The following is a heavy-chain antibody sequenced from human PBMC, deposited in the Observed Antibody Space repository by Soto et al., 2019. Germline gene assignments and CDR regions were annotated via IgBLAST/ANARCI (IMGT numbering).Heavy chain of an antibody. J-gene: IGHJ4*02. V-gene: IGHV4-59*01. CDR2: IYYSGRT. Sequence: QVQLQESGPGLVKPSETLSLTCSISGGSISDSQWNGIRQPPGKGLGWIGYIYYSGRTNYNPSLKSRLTISLDTSTRQFSLRLRSVTAADTAVYYCARMRGLGEISPYLDYWGQGALVTVSS. D-gene: IGHD3-16*01. CDR1: GGSISDSQ. CDR3: ARMRGLGEISPYLDY.